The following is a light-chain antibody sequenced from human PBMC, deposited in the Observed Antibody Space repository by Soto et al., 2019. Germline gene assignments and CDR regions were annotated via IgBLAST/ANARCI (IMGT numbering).Light chain of an antibody. CDR2: GAS. CDR3: QQYGSSPPYT. J-gene: IGKJ2*01. CDR1: QSVSSSY. V-gene: IGKV3-20*01. Sequence: EIVLTQSPGTLSLSPGERATLSCRAIQSVSSSYLAWYQQKPGQAPRLLIYGASSRATGIPDRFNGSGSGTDFPINISRLEAEDCAVYYCQQYGSSPPYTFGQATKRKIK.